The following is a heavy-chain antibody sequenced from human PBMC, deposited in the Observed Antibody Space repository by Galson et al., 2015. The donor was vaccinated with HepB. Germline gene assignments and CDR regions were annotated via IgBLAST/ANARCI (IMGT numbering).Heavy chain of an antibody. CDR2: VSGSSSYI. CDR1: GFTFSDYN. CDR3: ARDSAHNLWFGGAFDI. V-gene: IGHV3-11*06. Sequence: SLRLSCAASGFTFSDYNMSWIRQAPGKGLEWISYVSGSSSYINYADSVKGRFTISRDNAKNSLFLQMNSLRAEDTAVYYCARDSAHNLWFGGAFDIWGQGTMVTVSS. J-gene: IGHJ3*02. D-gene: IGHD3-10*01.